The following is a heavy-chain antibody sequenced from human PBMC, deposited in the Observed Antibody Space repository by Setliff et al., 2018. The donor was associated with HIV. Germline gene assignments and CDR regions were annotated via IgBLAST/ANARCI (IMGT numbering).Heavy chain of an antibody. CDR3: AKDRRGSYANAFDI. CDR1: GFTFSNYA. J-gene: IGHJ3*02. Sequence: PGGSLRLSCAASGFTFSNYAMSWVRQAPGKGLEWVGDIDYRTNIASYADAVRGRFTISRDNSKNTLYLQMNNLRPEDTAVYYCAKDRRGSYANAFDIWGQGTMVTVSS. V-gene: IGHV3-23*05. CDR2: IDYRTNIA. D-gene: IGHD1-26*01.